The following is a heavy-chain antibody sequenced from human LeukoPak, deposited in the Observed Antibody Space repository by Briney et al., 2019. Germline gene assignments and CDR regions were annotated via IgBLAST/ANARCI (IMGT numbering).Heavy chain of an antibody. J-gene: IGHJ6*02. CDR1: GDSISSYY. CDR2: IYTSGST. V-gene: IGHV4-4*07. Sequence: SETLSLTCTVSGDSISSYYWSWIRQPAGKGLEWIGRIYTSGSTNYNPSLKSRVTMSVDTSKNQFSLKLSSVTAADTAVYYCARVGNDFWSGTREGYYYGMDVWGQGTTVTVSS. D-gene: IGHD3-3*01. CDR3: ARVGNDFWSGTREGYYYGMDV.